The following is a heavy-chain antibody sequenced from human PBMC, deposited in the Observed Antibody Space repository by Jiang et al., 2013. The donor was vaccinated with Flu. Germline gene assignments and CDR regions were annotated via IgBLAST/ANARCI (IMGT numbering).Heavy chain of an antibody. Sequence: SGAEVKKPGASVKVSCKASGYTFTSYAMHWVRQAPGQRLEWMGWINAGNGNTKYSQKFQGRVTITRDTSASTVYMELSSLRSEDTAVYYCARSKVIGVVPAAIDYYYGMDVWGQGTTVTVSS. D-gene: IGHD2-2*01. V-gene: IGHV1-3*01. CDR3: ARSKVIGVVPAAIDYYYGMDV. CDR1: GYTFTSYA. CDR2: INAGNGNT. J-gene: IGHJ6*02.